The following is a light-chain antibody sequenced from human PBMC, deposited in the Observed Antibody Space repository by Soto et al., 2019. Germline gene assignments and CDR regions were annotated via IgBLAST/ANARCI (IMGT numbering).Light chain of an antibody. J-gene: IGLJ3*02. CDR1: NSDIGAYNR. CDR2: EVT. Sequence: QSALTQPASASGSPGQSITISCTGTNSDIGAYNRVSWYQQHPGRVPKVVIYEVTNRPSGVSNRFSGSKSGNTASLTISGLQAEDEADYYCASHTASNTWVFGGGTKLTVL. CDR3: ASHTASNTWV. V-gene: IGLV2-14*01.